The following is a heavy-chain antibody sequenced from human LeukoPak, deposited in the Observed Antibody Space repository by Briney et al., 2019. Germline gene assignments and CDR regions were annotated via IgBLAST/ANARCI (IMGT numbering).Heavy chain of an antibody. J-gene: IGHJ4*02. CDR3: AREDVLNKGWYDY. D-gene: IGHD6-19*01. V-gene: IGHV1-8*01. CDR1: GYTFTRYD. CDR2: MNPKSGNT. Sequence: GASVTVSCTASGYTFTRYDINWVRQATGQGPEWMGWMNPKSGNTGYAQKFQGRVTLTRNTSISTAYMELSSLRSEDTAVYYCAREDVLNKGWYDYWGQGTLVTVSS.